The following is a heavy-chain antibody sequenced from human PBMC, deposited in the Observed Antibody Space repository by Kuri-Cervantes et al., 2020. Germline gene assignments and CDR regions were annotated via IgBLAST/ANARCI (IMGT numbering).Heavy chain of an antibody. CDR2: ISTSSSTI. CDR3: ARGTMTTITRHFYSYYYYMDV. Sequence: GESLKISCAASGFTFSNAWMSWVRQAPGKGLEWVSFISTSSSTIHYADSVKGRFTISRDNSKNTLYLQMNSLRAEDTAVYYCARGTMTTITRHFYSYYYYMDVWGKGTTVTVSS. J-gene: IGHJ6*03. D-gene: IGHD4-11*01. V-gene: IGHV3-48*01. CDR1: GFTFSNAW.